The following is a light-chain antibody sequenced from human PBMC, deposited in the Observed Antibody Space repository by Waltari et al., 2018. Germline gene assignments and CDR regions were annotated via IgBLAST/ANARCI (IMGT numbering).Light chain of an antibody. CDR2: ETN. J-gene: IGLJ2*01. Sequence: QSVLTQPPSVSAAPGQKVTISCSGSSSTIENNYVSWYQQLPGTAPKLLIYETNNRPSGSPDRFAGSKSGTSATLDFTGLQTGDEADYYCGAWDSSLTAGVFGGGTKLTVL. V-gene: IGLV1-51*02. CDR3: GAWDSSLTAGV. CDR1: SSTIENNY.